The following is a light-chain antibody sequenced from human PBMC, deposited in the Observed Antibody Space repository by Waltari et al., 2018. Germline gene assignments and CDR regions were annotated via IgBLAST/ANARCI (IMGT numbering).Light chain of an antibody. Sequence: QSALTQPHSVSGSPGQSVTISCTGTSSDVGGYNYVSWYQQHPGKAPKVLIHDVNNRPSGVPDRFSGSKSGNTASLTISGLQAEDEADYYCFSYAGSPWVFGGGTKLTVL. CDR1: SSDVGGYNY. CDR2: DVN. CDR3: FSYAGSPWV. J-gene: IGLJ3*02. V-gene: IGLV2-11*01.